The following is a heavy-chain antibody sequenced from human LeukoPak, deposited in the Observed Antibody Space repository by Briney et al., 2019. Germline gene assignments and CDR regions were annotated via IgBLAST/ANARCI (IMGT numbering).Heavy chain of an antibody. CDR2: ISTSGSYI. CDR1: GFIFSSYS. CDR3: AKDTPDYDYVWGSYRSSASYPDY. V-gene: IGHV3-21*01. J-gene: IGHJ4*02. Sequence: GGSLRLSCAASGFIFSSYSFNWVRQAPGKGLEWVSSISTSGSYINYADSLKGRFTISRDNAKNTLYLQMNSLRAEDTAVYYCAKDTPDYDYVWGSYRSSASYPDYWGQGTLVTVSS. D-gene: IGHD3-16*02.